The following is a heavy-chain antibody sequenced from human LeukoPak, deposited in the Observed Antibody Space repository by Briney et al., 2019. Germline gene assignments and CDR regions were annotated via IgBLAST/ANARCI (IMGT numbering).Heavy chain of an antibody. D-gene: IGHD3-3*01. Sequence: GGSLRLSCAASGFTFSDYYMSWIRQAPGKGLEWVSYISSSGSTIYYADSVKGRFTISRDNAKNSLYLQMNSLRAEDTAVYYCASYHGDFWSGYFAPDYWGQGTLVTVSS. CDR2: ISSSGSTI. V-gene: IGHV3-11*04. J-gene: IGHJ4*02. CDR3: ASYHGDFWSGYFAPDY. CDR1: GFTFSDYY.